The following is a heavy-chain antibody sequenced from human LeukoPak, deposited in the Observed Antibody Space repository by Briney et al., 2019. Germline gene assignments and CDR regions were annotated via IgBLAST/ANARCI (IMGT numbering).Heavy chain of an antibody. CDR3: AKDRAASGTGSYYYMDV. CDR1: GFTFSSYG. D-gene: IGHD6-13*01. CDR2: VSGSGGST. V-gene: IGHV3-23*01. Sequence: GGSLRLSCAASGFTFSSYGISWLRQAPGKGLEWVSGVSGSGGSTYYADSVKGRFTISRDNSKNTLYLQMSGLRAEDTAVYYCAKDRAASGTGSYYYMDVWGKGTTVTVSS. J-gene: IGHJ6*03.